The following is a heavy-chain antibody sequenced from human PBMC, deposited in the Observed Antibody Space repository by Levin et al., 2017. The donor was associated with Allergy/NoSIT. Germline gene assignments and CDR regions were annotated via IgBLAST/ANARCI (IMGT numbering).Heavy chain of an antibody. Sequence: GGSLRLSCAASGFTFSSYAMTWVRQAPGKGLEWVSVISGSVSGSSDTTYYTDSVKGRFTISRDNSKNTLYLQMNSLTTGDTAVYYCAKAVAVAAILSDAFDIWGQGTMVTVSS. V-gene: IGHV3-23*01. D-gene: IGHD5-18*01. CDR3: AKAVAVAAILSDAFDI. CDR1: GFTFSSYA. J-gene: IGHJ3*02. CDR2: ISGSVSGSSDTT.